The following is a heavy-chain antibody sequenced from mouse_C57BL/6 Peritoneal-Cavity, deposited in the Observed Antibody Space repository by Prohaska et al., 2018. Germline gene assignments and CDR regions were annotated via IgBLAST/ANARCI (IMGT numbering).Heavy chain of an antibody. Sequence: RPGSSVKLSCKASGYTFTSYWMDWVKQRPGQGLEWIGNIYPSDSETHYNQKFKDKATLTVDKSSSTAYMQLSSLTSEDSAVYYCARDYDFDDWGQGTTLTVSS. V-gene: IGHV1-61*01. CDR3: ARDYDFDD. D-gene: IGHD1-1*01. J-gene: IGHJ2*01. CDR1: GYTFTSYW. CDR2: IYPSDSET.